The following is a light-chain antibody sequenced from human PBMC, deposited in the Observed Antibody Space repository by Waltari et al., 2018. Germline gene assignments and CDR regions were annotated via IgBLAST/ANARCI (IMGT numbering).Light chain of an antibody. CDR2: AVS. V-gene: IGKV3-20*01. CDR1: QSVGSSY. Sequence: EIVLTQSPGTLSLSPGERATLSCWASQSVGSSYLACFQQKPGQAPRLLIYAVSSRATGIPDRFSGSGSGTDFTLTINRLEPEDSAVYYCQQYGSPPYTFGQGTKLEL. CDR3: QQYGSPPYT. J-gene: IGKJ2*01.